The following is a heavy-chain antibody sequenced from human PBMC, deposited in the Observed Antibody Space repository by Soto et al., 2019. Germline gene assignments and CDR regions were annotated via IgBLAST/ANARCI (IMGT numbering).Heavy chain of an antibody. V-gene: IGHV1-69*01. J-gene: IGHJ5*02. Sequence: QVQLVQSGAEVKKPGSSVKVSCKASGGTFSSYAISWVRQAPGQGLEWMGGIIPIFGTANYAQKFQGRVTITADESTSTAYMELSSLRSEDTAVYYXXXEIKYPSGYTYQSWXDPWGQGTLVTVSS. D-gene: IGHD5-12*01. CDR2: IIPIFGTA. CDR3: XXEIKYPSGYTYQSWXDP. CDR1: GGTFSSYA.